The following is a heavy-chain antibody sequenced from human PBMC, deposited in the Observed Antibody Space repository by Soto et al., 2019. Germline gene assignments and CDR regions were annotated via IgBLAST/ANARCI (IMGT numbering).Heavy chain of an antibody. V-gene: IGHV3-7*01. J-gene: IGHJ3*01. D-gene: IGHD1-26*01. Sequence: PGGSLRLSCVASGFPSNSYWMHWVRQAPGKGLEWVANVKQDGSEKNYVDSVKGRFTVSRDNAKNSLYLQMNSLRAEDTAVYSCARGWSSALDFWGQGTVVTVSS. CDR1: GFPSNSYW. CDR2: VKQDGSEK. CDR3: ARGWSSALDF.